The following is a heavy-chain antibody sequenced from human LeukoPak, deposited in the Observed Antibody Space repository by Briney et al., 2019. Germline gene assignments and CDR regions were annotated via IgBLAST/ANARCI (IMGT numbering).Heavy chain of an antibody. J-gene: IGHJ4*02. CDR1: GGSISSGGYF. V-gene: IGHV4-31*03. CDR3: ARERGPLVDY. Sequence: SETLSLTCTVSGGSISSGGYFWRWIRQYPGKGLEWIGYIFYTGKTSYNPSLRGRVTMSVDTSRNQFSLNLSSVTDADTAVYYCARERGPLVDYWGQGTLVTASS. D-gene: IGHD2-15*01. CDR2: IFYTGKT.